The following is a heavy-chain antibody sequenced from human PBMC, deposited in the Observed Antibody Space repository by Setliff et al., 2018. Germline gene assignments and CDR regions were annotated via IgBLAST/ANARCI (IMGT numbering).Heavy chain of an antibody. V-gene: IGHV4-59*08. D-gene: IGHD1-26*01. CDR2: XXXXXXX. Sequence: SETLSLTCTVSGGSISSYYWSWIRQPPGXXLXXXXXXXXXXXXXXXPXLKSRLXXSVDTAKTQFSLRLISVTAADTAVYYCARHLSSGSYYGGAYYYMDVWGKGTTVTVSS. CDR3: ARHLSSGSYYGGAYYYMDV. J-gene: IGHJ6*03. CDR1: GGSISSYY.